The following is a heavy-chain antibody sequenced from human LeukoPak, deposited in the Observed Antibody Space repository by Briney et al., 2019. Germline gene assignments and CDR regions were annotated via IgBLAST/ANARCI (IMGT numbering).Heavy chain of an antibody. CDR1: GFSFSSYS. CDR3: ARDYVYAFDY. Sequence: PGGSLRLSCAASGFSFSSYSMNWVRQAPGKGLEWVSYISGSGNAKHYTDSVKGRFTISRDNAKNALYLQMNSLRAEDTAVHFCARDYVYAFDYWGQGTLVTVSS. J-gene: IGHJ4*02. V-gene: IGHV3-48*01. D-gene: IGHD2/OR15-2a*01. CDR2: ISGSGNAK.